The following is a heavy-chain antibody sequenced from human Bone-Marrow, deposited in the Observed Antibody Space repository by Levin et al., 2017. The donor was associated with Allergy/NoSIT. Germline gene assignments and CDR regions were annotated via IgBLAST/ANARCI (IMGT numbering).Heavy chain of an antibody. Sequence: ASVKVSCKASGYTFTGYYMHWVRQAPGQGLEWMGWINPNSGGTNYAQKFQGRVTMNRDTSISTAYMELSRLRSDDTAVYYCARDHSSSWYEGNWFDPWGQGTLVTVSS. CDR1: GYTFTGYY. CDR3: ARDHSSSWYEGNWFDP. CDR2: INPNSGGT. V-gene: IGHV1-2*02. J-gene: IGHJ5*02. D-gene: IGHD6-13*01.